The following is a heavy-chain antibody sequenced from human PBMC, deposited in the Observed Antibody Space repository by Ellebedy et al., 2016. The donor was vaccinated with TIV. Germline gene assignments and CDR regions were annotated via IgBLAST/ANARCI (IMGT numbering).Heavy chain of an antibody. D-gene: IGHD2-2*02. Sequence: GGSLRLXCAASGFTFSRFTMHWVRQAPGKGLEWVAVISYDGTSQYYADSVRGRFTISRDNSKNTLYLEMNSLRVEDTALYYCAKRHCSTPTCYTRMFHFDHWGLGTLVTVSS. J-gene: IGHJ4*02. CDR2: ISYDGTSQ. CDR3: AKRHCSTPTCYTRMFHFDH. CDR1: GFTFSRFT. V-gene: IGHV3-30-3*02.